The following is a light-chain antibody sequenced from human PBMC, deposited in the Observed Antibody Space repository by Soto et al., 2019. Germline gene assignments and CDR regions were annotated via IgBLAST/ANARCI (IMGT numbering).Light chain of an antibody. Sequence: QSVLTQPASVSGSPGQSITISCTGTSSDVGGYNYVSWYQQHPGKAPKLMIYDVSNRPSGVSNRFSGSKSGNTASLTISGLLAEDEADYYCSSYSSSSTLVFRGGTKLTVL. V-gene: IGLV2-14*01. J-gene: IGLJ2*01. CDR1: SSDVGGYNY. CDR2: DVS. CDR3: SSYSSSSTLV.